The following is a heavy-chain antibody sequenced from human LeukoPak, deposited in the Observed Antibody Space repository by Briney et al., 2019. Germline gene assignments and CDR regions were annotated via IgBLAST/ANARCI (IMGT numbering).Heavy chain of an antibody. V-gene: IGHV3-21*01. CDR1: GFTFSSYA. CDR2: ISSSSSYI. J-gene: IGHJ1*01. Sequence: GGSLRLSCAASGFTFSSYAMSWVRQAPGKGLEWVSSISSSSSYIYYADSVKGRFTISRDNAKNSLYLQMNSLRAKDTAVYYCAKDRFTTVTTPFQHWGQGTLVTVSS. CDR3: AKDRFTTVTTPFQH. D-gene: IGHD4-17*01.